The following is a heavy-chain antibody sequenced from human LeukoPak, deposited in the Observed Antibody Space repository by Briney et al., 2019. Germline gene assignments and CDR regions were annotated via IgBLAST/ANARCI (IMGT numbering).Heavy chain of an antibody. Sequence: GGTLRLSCAASGFIFSSYSMNWVRQAPGKGLEWVSYISSSSSTIYYADSVKGRFTISRGNAKNSLHLQLNSLRAEDTAVYYCARVLHKRNYDSSDYYASWGQGTLVTVSS. CDR2: ISSSSSTI. D-gene: IGHD3-22*01. CDR1: GFIFSSYS. V-gene: IGHV3-48*01. CDR3: ARVLHKRNYDSSDYYAS. J-gene: IGHJ5*02.